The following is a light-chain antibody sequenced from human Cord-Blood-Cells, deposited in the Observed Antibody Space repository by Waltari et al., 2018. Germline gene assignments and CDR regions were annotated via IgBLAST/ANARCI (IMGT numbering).Light chain of an antibody. Sequence: DIQMTQSPSSLSASVGDRVTITCRASQGISSYLNWYQQKPGKAPKLLIYDASSLQSGVPSSFGDSRSGTDFSLTISSLQPEDFATYYCQQSYSTPPTFGQGTKVESK. CDR3: QQSYSTPPT. CDR2: DAS. V-gene: IGKV1-39*01. CDR1: QGISSY. J-gene: IGKJ1*01.